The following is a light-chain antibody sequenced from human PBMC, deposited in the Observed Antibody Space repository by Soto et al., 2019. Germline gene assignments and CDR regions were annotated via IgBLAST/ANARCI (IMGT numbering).Light chain of an antibody. J-gene: IGKJ1*01. Sequence: EIWMNPSPATLSVPPGESAPLSSRASQSVSSNLAWYQQKPGQAPRLLIYGASTRATGIPARFSGSGSGTEFTLTISSLQSEDFAVYYCQQYNNWPLGFGQGTKVDI. V-gene: IGKV3-15*01. CDR1: QSVSSN. CDR3: QQYNNWPLG. CDR2: GAS.